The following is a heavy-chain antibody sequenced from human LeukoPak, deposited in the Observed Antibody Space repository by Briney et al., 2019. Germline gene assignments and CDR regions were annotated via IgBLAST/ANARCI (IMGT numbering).Heavy chain of an antibody. J-gene: IGHJ5*02. V-gene: IGHV4-31*03. Sequence: SQTLSLTCTVAGGSISSGAYYWSWVRQHPGKGLEWIAYIYYSGSPYYNLSLKSRVTISVDTSNNQFSLNLSSVTAADTAVYYCARALPLNNWFDPWGQGTLVTVSS. CDR1: GGSISSGAYY. CDR3: ARALPLNNWFDP. CDR2: IYYSGSP.